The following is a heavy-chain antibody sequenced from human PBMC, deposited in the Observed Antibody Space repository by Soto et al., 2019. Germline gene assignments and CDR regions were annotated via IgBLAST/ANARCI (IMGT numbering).Heavy chain of an antibody. CDR1: GYTFTSYY. Sequence: GASVKVSCKASGYTFTSYYMHWVRQAPGQGLEWMGIINPSGGSTSYAQKFQGRVTMTRDTSTSTVYMELSSLRSEDTAVYYCARDRSSGWTTYYYYGMDVWGQGTTVPVS. D-gene: IGHD6-19*01. CDR2: INPSGGST. J-gene: IGHJ6*02. CDR3: ARDRSSGWTTYYYYGMDV. V-gene: IGHV1-46*01.